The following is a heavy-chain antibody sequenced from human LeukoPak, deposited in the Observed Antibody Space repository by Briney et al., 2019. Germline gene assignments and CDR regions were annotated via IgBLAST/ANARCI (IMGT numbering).Heavy chain of an antibody. D-gene: IGHD5-18*01. CDR2: ISYDGSNK. J-gene: IGHJ3*02. Sequence: GGSLRLSCAASRFTFSNYAIYWVRQAPGKGLEWVAVISYDGSNKYYADSVKGRFTISRDNSKNTLYLQMSSLRAEDTAVYYCARDKWDTAMVTVAELDAFDIWGQGTMVTVSS. CDR1: RFTFSNYA. CDR3: ARDKWDTAMVTVAELDAFDI. V-gene: IGHV3-30-3*01.